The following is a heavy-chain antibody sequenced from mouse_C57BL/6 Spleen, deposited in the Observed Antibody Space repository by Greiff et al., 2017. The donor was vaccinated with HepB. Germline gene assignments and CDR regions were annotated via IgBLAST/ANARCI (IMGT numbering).Heavy chain of an antibody. J-gene: IGHJ3*01. D-gene: IGHD2-2*01. Sequence: EVQLQQSGPELVKPGASVKIPCKASGYTFTDYNMDWVKQSHGKSLEWIGDINPNNGGTIYNQKFKGKATLTVDKSSSTAYMERRSLTSEDTAVYYWARKGGGYDGAWFAYWGQGTLVTVSA. CDR2: INPNNGGT. CDR1: GYTFTDYN. CDR3: ARKGGGYDGAWFAY. V-gene: IGHV1-18*01.